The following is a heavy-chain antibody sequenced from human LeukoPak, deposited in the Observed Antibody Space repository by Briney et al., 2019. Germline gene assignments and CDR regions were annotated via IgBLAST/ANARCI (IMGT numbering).Heavy chain of an antibody. D-gene: IGHD3-3*01. Sequence: ASVKVSCKATGYTFTSYGISWVRQAPGQGLEWMGWISAYNGNTNYAQKLQGRVTMTTDTSTSTAYMELRSLRSDDTAVYYRAREATIFGAVTPDYWGQGTLVTVSS. CDR3: AREATIFGAVTPDY. CDR1: GYTFTSYG. CDR2: ISAYNGNT. J-gene: IGHJ4*02. V-gene: IGHV1-18*01.